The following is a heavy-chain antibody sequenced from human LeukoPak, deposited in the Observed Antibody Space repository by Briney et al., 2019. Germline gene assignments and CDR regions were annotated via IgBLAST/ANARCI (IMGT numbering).Heavy chain of an antibody. Sequence: ASVKVSCKASGYTFTGHYMHWVRQAPGQGLEWMGWINPNSGGTNYAQKFQGRVTMTRDTSISTAYMELSRLRSDDTAVYYCAMALGYCSGGSCYSFSHWGQGTLVTVSS. CDR1: GYTFTGHY. D-gene: IGHD2-15*01. CDR2: INPNSGGT. CDR3: AMALGYCSGGSCYSFSH. J-gene: IGHJ4*02. V-gene: IGHV1-2*02.